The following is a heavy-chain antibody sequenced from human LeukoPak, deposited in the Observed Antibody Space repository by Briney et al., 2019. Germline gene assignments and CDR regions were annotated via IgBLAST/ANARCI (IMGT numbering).Heavy chain of an antibody. V-gene: IGHV3-33*01. Sequence: GGSLRLSCAASGFTFSSYGMHWVRQAPGKGLEWVAVIWYDGSNKYYADSVKGRFTISRDNSKNTLYLQMNSLRAEDAAVYYCAIGGIAVAGTPMNGMDVWGQGTTVTVSS. D-gene: IGHD6-19*01. CDR2: IWYDGSNK. CDR1: GFTFSSYG. J-gene: IGHJ6*02. CDR3: AIGGIAVAGTPMNGMDV.